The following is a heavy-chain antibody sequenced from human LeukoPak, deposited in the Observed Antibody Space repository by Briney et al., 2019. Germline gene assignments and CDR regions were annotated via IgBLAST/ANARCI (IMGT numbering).Heavy chain of an antibody. CDR2: IYTSGST. J-gene: IGHJ3*02. CDR3: ARDRRLRYFGTPGSAFDI. D-gene: IGHD3-9*01. V-gene: IGHV4-61*02. CDR1: GGSISSGSYY. Sequence: SQTLSLTCTVSGGSISSGSYYWSWIRQPAGKGLEWIGRIYTSGSTNYNPSLKSRVTISVDTSKNQFSLKLSSVTAADTAVYYCARDRRLRYFGTPGSAFDIWGQGTMVTVSS.